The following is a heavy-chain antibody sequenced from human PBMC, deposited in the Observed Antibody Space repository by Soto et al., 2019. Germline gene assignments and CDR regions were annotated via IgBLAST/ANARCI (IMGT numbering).Heavy chain of an antibody. J-gene: IGHJ4*02. Sequence: SGGSLRLSCAASGVSFSSCAMGGVRKATGKGLEWVSAISGSGFNIYYADSVKGRFTTSRDNSKNTLNLQMNSLRAEDTATYYCAKDGGYSSGWYGFDFWGQGTLVTVSS. D-gene: IGHD6-19*01. V-gene: IGHV3-23*01. CDR2: ISGSGFNI. CDR3: AKDGGYSSGWYGFDF. CDR1: GVSFSSCA.